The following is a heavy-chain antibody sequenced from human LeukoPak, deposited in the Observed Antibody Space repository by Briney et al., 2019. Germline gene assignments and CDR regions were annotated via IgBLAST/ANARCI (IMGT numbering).Heavy chain of an antibody. CDR3: ARDVGAGVTRTLNWFDP. D-gene: IGHD4-17*01. Sequence: GGSLRLSCAASGLTFSSYSMSWVRQAPGKGLEWVSSITSSSSNIHYADSVKGRFTISRDNAKNSLYLQMNSLRAEDTAVYFCARDVGAGVTRTLNWFDPWGQGTLVTVSS. CDR1: GLTFSSYS. V-gene: IGHV3-21*01. J-gene: IGHJ5*02. CDR2: ITSSSSNI.